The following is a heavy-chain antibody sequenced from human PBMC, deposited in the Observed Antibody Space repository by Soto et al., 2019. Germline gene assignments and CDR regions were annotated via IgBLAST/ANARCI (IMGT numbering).Heavy chain of an antibody. V-gene: IGHV4-59*01. J-gene: IGHJ5*02. D-gene: IGHD3-22*01. Sequence: PSETLSLTCTVSGGSISSYYWSLIRQPPGKGLEWIGYIYYSGSTNYNPSLKSRVTISVDTSKNQFSLKLSSVTAADTAVYYCARENDSSGYYSSNWFDPWGQGTLVTVSS. CDR1: GGSISSYY. CDR2: IYYSGST. CDR3: ARENDSSGYYSSNWFDP.